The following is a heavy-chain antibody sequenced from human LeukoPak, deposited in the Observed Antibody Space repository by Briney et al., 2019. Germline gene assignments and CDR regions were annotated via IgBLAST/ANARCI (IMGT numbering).Heavy chain of an antibody. Sequence: ASVKVSCKASGYTFTSYGISWVRQAPGQGLEWMGWISAYNGNTNYAQKLQGRVTMTTDTSISTAYMELSRLRSDDTAVYYCARETTNYYFDYWGQGTLVTVSS. CDR3: ARETTNYYFDY. V-gene: IGHV1-18*01. D-gene: IGHD1-7*01. CDR1: GYTFTSYG. J-gene: IGHJ4*02. CDR2: ISAYNGNT.